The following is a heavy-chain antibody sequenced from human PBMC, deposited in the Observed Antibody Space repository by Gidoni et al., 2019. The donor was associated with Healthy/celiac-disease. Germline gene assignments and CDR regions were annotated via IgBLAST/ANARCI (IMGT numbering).Heavy chain of an antibody. D-gene: IGHD3-3*01. CDR1: GYTFTGYY. CDR3: ARDRYDFWSGQFDY. V-gene: IGHV1-2*02. CDR2: INPNSG. Sequence: QVQLVQSGAEVKKPGASVKVSCKASGYTFTGYYMHWVRQAPGPGLEWMGWINPNSGDTSISTAYMELSRLRSDDTAVYYCARDRYDFWSGQFDYWGQGTLVTVSS. J-gene: IGHJ4*02.